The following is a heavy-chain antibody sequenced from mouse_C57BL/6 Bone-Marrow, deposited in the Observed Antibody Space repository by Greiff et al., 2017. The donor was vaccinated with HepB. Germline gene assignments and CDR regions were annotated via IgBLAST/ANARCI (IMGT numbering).Heavy chain of an antibody. CDR2: ISDGGSYT. Sequence: KLMESGGGLVKPGGSLKLSCAASGFTFSSYAMSWVRQTPEKRLEWVATISDGGSYTYYPDNVKGRFTISRDNAKNNLYLQMSHLKSEDTAMYYCARNASWGQGTSVTVSS. CDR3: ARNAS. CDR1: GFTFSSYA. J-gene: IGHJ4*01. V-gene: IGHV5-4*03.